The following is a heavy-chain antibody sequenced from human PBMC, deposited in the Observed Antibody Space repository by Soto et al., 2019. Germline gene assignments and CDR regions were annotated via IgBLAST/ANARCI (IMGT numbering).Heavy chain of an antibody. CDR2: IKSNTDGGTT. J-gene: IGHJ4*02. Sequence: EVQLVESRGGLVQPGGSLRLSCAASGFTFSSAWMSWVRQAPGRGLEWVGRIKSNTDGGTTDYAAPVKDRFTISRDDSENTLSLQMNNLNTEDTAVYYCTTDRYYSPVDSWGQGALVTVSS. CDR3: TTDRYYSPVDS. V-gene: IGHV3-15*01. CDR1: GFTFSSAW. D-gene: IGHD4-4*01.